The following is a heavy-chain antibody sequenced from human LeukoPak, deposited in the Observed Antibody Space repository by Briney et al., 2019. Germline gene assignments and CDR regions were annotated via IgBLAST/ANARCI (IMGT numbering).Heavy chain of an antibody. Sequence: SETLSLTCTVSGGSISSSSYSWGWIRQPPGKGLEWIGSIYYSGSTYYNPSLKSRVTISVDTSKNQFSVKLSSVTAADTAVYYCARSGGWQKNWFDPWGQGTLVTVSS. J-gene: IGHJ5*02. CDR1: GGSISSSSYS. V-gene: IGHV4-39*01. CDR3: ARSGGWQKNWFDP. CDR2: IYYSGST. D-gene: IGHD6-19*01.